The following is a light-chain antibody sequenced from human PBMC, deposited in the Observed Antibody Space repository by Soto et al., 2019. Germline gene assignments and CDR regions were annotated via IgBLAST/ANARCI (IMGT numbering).Light chain of an antibody. CDR1: SSDFGGYNY. Sequence: QSALTQPASVSGSPGQSITISCTGTSSDFGGYNYVSWYQQHPGKAPKLIIYDVSNRPSGVSNHFSGSKSDNTASLTISGLQAEDEADYYCSSYTSSNTQVFGTGTKVTVL. J-gene: IGLJ1*01. CDR3: SSYTSSNTQV. CDR2: DVS. V-gene: IGLV2-14*01.